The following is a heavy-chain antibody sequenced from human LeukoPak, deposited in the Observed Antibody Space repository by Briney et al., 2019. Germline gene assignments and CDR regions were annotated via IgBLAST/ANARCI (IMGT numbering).Heavy chain of an antibody. V-gene: IGHV4-4*02. CDR3: SRESGPFSPFGH. Sequence: SGTLSLTCGVSGGPISSTNWWSWVRQPPGQGLEWIGEISLSGRTNYNPSLKSRVTTSLDESKNHLSLNLASVTAADTAVYYCSRESGPFSPFGHWGQGTLVTVTS. CDR2: ISLSGRT. J-gene: IGHJ4*02. D-gene: IGHD1-26*01. CDR1: GGPISSTNW.